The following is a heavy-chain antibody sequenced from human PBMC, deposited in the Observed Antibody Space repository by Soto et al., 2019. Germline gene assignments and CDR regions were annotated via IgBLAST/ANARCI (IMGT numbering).Heavy chain of an antibody. J-gene: IGHJ6*02. Sequence: PSETLSLTCAVYGGSFSGYYWSWIRQPPGKGLEWIGEINHSGSTNYNPSFKSRVTISVDTSKNQFSLKLSSVTAADTAVYYCARGHNWDCRNYYYYGIDVWGQGTTVTVSS. D-gene: IGHD1-7*01. V-gene: IGHV4-34*01. CDR3: ARGHNWDCRNYYYYGIDV. CDR1: GGSFSGYY. CDR2: INHSGST.